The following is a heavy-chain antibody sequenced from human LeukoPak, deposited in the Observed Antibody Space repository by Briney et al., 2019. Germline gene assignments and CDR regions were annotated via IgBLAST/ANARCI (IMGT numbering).Heavy chain of an antibody. CDR1: GYTFTGYY. V-gene: IGHV1-2*02. D-gene: IGHD6-19*01. CDR2: INPNSGGT. Sequence: VASVKVCCKASGYTFTGYYMHWVRQAPGQGLEWMGWINPNSGGTNYAQKFQGRVTMTRDTSISTAYMELSRLRSDDTAVYYCARVVSSGWYYFDYWGQGTLVTVSS. J-gene: IGHJ4*02. CDR3: ARVVSSGWYYFDY.